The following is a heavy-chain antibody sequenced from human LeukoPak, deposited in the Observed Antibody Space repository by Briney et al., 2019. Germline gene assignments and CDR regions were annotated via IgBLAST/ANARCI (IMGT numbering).Heavy chain of an antibody. V-gene: IGHV3-30*18. CDR2: ISYDGGNK. CDR1: GFTFSSYG. CDR3: AKDADIVATMAS. J-gene: IGHJ5*02. D-gene: IGHD5-12*01. Sequence: PGRSLRLSCAASGFTFSSYGMHWVRQAPGKGLEWVAVISYDGGNKYYADSVKGRFTISRDNSKNTLYLQMNSLRAEDTAVYYCAKDADIVATMASWGQGTLVTVSS.